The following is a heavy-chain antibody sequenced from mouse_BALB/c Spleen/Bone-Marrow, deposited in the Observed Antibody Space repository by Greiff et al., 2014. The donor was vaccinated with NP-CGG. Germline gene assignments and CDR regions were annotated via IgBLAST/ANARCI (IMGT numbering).Heavy chain of an antibody. D-gene: IGHD1-1*01. Sequence: VPLPQSGPELGWPGGSVKISCKGFWYTFTDFAMPWVKQSHAKRLGGIGVISTYSGNTNYNQKFKGKATMTVDKSFSTAYMELARLTSEDSAIYYCARYGYGSSYYAMAYWGQGTSVTVSS. V-gene: IGHV1-67*01. CDR1: WYTFTDFA. CDR2: ISTYSGNT. CDR3: ARYGYGSSYYAMAY. J-gene: IGHJ4*01.